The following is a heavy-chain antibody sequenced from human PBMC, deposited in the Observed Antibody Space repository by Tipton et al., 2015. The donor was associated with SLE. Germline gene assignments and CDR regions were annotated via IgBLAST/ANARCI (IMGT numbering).Heavy chain of an antibody. CDR2: IYYRGTT. Sequence: TLSLTCSVSGGSISSGGYYWSRIRQYPGKGLEWIGYIYYRGTTHYNPSLESRASISVDTSRNQFSLNLTSVTAADTAVFYCARDYYGSGFDAFDIWGQGTMVTVSS. D-gene: IGHD3-10*01. CDR3: ARDYYGSGFDAFDI. J-gene: IGHJ3*02. V-gene: IGHV4-31*03. CDR1: GGSISSGGYY.